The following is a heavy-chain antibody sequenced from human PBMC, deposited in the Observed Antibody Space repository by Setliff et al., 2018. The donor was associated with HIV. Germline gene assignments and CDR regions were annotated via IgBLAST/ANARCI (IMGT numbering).Heavy chain of an antibody. CDR2: IYHSGNT. CDR1: GGSISSSDYY. D-gene: IGHD3-9*01. Sequence: SETLSLTCTVSGGSISSSDYYWGWIRQPPGKGLEWIGSIYHSGNTYYNPSLKSRVTISVDASKSQFSLKVSSVTAADAAVYYCARAQLRYLANDFYFDFWGQGTPVTVSA. J-gene: IGHJ4*02. CDR3: ARAQLRYLANDFYFDF. V-gene: IGHV4-39*07.